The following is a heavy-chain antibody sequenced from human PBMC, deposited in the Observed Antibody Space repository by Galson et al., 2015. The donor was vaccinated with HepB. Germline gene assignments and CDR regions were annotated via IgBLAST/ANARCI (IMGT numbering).Heavy chain of an antibody. Sequence: SLRLSCAASGFTFSGKSMRWGRQAPGKGLEWVANINPDGNEKYYVDPVKGRFAISRDNARNLLFLQMNSVRAEDTAVYYCARDAYWSFDYWGQGILVTVSS. CDR1: GFTFSGKS. CDR2: INPDGNEK. D-gene: IGHD2-8*02. V-gene: IGHV3-7*01. J-gene: IGHJ4*02. CDR3: ARDAYWSFDY.